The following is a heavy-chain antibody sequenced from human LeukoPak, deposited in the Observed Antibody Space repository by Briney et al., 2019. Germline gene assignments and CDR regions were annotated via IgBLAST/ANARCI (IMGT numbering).Heavy chain of an antibody. CDR2: INHSGST. V-gene: IGHV4-34*01. CDR3: ARVRHRFSYGMDV. Sequence: PSETLSLTCAVYGGSFSGYHWSWIRQPPRKGLEWIGEINHSGSTNYNPSLKSRVTISVDTSKNQFSLKLSSVTAADTAVYYCARVRHRFSYGMDVWGQGTTVTVSS. D-gene: IGHD3-10*01. J-gene: IGHJ6*02. CDR1: GGSFSGYH.